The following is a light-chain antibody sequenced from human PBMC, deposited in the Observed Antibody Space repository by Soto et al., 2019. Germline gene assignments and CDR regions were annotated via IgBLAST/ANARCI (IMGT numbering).Light chain of an antibody. V-gene: IGLV2-14*01. J-gene: IGLJ1*01. Sequence: QSVLTQPASVSGSPGQSVTISCTGTSSDVGSYNYVAWYQQFPGKTPKLIIYEVRNRPSGVSSRFSGSKSGNTASLTISGLQAEDEADYYCTSSTSDSLYVFGTGTQLTVL. CDR2: EVR. CDR3: TSSTSDSLYV. CDR1: SSDVGSYNY.